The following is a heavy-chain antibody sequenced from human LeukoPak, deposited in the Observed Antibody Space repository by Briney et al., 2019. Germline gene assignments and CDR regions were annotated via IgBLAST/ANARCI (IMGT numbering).Heavy chain of an antibody. CDR3: ARAMVRGKKLLYFDY. D-gene: IGHD3-10*01. J-gene: IGHJ4*02. CDR1: GFTFSSYD. V-gene: IGHV3-13*04. Sequence: PGGSLRLSCAASGFTFSSYDMHWVRQATGKGLEWVSAIGTAGDTYYPGSVKGRFTTSRENAKNSLYLQMNSLRAGDTAVYYCARAMVRGKKLLYFDYWGQGTLVTVSS. CDR2: IGTAGDT.